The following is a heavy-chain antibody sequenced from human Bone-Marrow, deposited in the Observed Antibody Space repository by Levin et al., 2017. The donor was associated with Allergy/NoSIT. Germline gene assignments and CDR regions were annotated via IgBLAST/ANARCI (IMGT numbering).Heavy chain of an antibody. J-gene: IGHJ4*02. CDR1: GFTFSSYV. CDR3: VKASGSSRPYHFDY. Sequence: LSLTCAASGFTFSSYVMSWVRQAPGKGLEWVSAISDNSASTYYEDSVKGRFTITRDNSKNTLYLQMNSLRVEDTAVYYCVKASGSSRPYHFDYWGQGTLVTVSS. CDR2: ISDNSAST. D-gene: IGHD1-26*01. V-gene: IGHV3-23*01.